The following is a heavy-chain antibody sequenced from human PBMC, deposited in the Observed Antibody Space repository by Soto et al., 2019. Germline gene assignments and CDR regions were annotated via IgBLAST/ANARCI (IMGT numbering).Heavy chain of an antibody. CDR1: GYTFFTYD. J-gene: IGHJ5*02. CDR2: ISTYSGDT. Sequence: QVHLVQSGVEVKTPGASVKVSCQASGYTFFTYDISWVRQAPGQGLEWMGWISTYSGDTKYAQKFQGRVTMTPDTSTTTAYLELSSLRSDDTAVYYCARHHGPTTSENWFDPWGQGTLVTVSS. D-gene: IGHD5-12*01. V-gene: IGHV1-18*01. CDR3: ARHHGPTTSENWFDP.